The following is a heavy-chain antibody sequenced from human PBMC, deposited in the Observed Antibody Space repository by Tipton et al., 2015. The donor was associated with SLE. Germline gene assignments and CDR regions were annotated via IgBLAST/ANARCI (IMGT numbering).Heavy chain of an antibody. Sequence: TLSLTCSVSGVSTTSFYWSWIRQPPGKGLEWIGEMHHGGNIHFNPSLRSRVTISLDKSKNQVSLNMTSVTAADTAVYYCARDPGNGRADYWGQGTLVTVSS. CDR1: GVSTTSFY. J-gene: IGHJ4*02. V-gene: IGHV4-59*12. D-gene: IGHD4-23*01. CDR2: MHHGGNI. CDR3: ARDPGNGRADY.